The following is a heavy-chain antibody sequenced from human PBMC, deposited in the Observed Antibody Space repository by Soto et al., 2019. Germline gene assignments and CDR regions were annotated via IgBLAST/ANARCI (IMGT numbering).Heavy chain of an antibody. Sequence: PGGSLRLSCAASGFTFSNYGMHWVRQAPDRGLEWVAAMWYDESRTFYAESVKGRFTISRDDSRNTLYLQMNSLRAEDTAVYYCAKEGSGYSYGYYYYYGMDVWGQGTTVTVSS. J-gene: IGHJ6*02. CDR2: MWYDESRT. V-gene: IGHV3-30*02. CDR3: AKEGSGYSYGYYYYYGMDV. CDR1: GFTFSNYG. D-gene: IGHD5-18*01.